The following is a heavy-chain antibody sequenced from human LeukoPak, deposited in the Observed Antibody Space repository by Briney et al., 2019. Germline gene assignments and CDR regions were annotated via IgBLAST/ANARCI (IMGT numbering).Heavy chain of an antibody. CDR1: GFTFSSYS. V-gene: IGHV3-48*01. D-gene: IGHD3-10*01. Sequence: GGSLRLSCAASGFTFSSYSMNWVRRAPGKGLEWVSYISSSSSTIYYADSVKGRFTISRDNAKNSLYLQMNSLRAEDTTVYYCAREFRGVISYFDYWGQGTLVTVSS. CDR3: AREFRGVISYFDY. J-gene: IGHJ4*02. CDR2: ISSSSSTI.